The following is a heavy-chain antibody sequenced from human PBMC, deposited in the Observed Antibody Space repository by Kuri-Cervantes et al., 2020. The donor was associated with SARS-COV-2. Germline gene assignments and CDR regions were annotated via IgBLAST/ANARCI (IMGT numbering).Heavy chain of an antibody. V-gene: IGHV3-64D*09. CDR2: ISSNGGST. J-gene: IGHJ6*02. D-gene: IGHD3-10*01. Sequence: GESLKISCAASGFTFSSYSMNWVRQAPGKGLEYVSAISSNGGSTHYADSVKGRFTISRDNSKNTLYLQMNSLRAEDTAVYYCVKDLGITMVRGVIIDYYYYGMDVWGQGTTVTVSS. CDR3: VKDLGITMVRGVIIDYYYYGMDV. CDR1: GFTFSSYS.